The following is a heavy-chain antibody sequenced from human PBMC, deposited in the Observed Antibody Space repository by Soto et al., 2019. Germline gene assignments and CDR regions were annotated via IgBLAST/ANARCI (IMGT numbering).Heavy chain of an antibody. J-gene: IGHJ4*02. Sequence: QVQLQQWGAGLLKPSETLALNCGVYGESLTGYYWSWIRQPPGKALEWIGEINHSGSINYIPSPKSRLTISVDTSNNQFSLRLSSVTAADAAIYYCARRRVAARSYYFDYWGQGNLVTVSS. V-gene: IGHV4-34*01. CDR2: INHSGSI. CDR1: GESLTGYY. CDR3: ARRRVAARSYYFDY. D-gene: IGHD6-6*01.